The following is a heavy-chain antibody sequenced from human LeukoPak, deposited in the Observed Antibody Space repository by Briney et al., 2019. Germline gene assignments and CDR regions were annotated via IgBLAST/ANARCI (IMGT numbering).Heavy chain of an antibody. Sequence: SETLSLTCTVSGGSISRSSYYWGWIRQPPGKGLEWIGSIYYSGSTYYNPSLKSRVTISVDTSKNQFSLKLSSVTAADTAVYYCARDTSYDSSGYPFDYWGQGTLVTVSS. D-gene: IGHD3-22*01. V-gene: IGHV4-39*07. CDR1: GGSISRSSYY. CDR2: IYYSGST. CDR3: ARDTSYDSSGYPFDY. J-gene: IGHJ4*02.